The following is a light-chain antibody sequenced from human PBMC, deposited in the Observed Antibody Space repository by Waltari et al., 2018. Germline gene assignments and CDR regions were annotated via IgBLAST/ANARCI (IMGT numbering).Light chain of an antibody. J-gene: IGKJ2*01. CDR3: QHYDDPPLYT. V-gene: IGKV1-33*01. CDR1: QDISNY. CDR2: DAS. Sequence: DIQMTQSPSSLSSSVGGSITITCQAGQDISNYLNWYQQKPGKAPKLLIYDASNLETGVPLRFSGSGSGTDFTFTISTLQPEDIATYYCQHYDDPPLYTFGQGTKLEIK.